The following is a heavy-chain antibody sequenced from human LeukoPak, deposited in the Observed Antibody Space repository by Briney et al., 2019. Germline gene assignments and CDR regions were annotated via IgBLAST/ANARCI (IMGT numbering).Heavy chain of an antibody. CDR2: IFYSGIT. J-gene: IGHJ6*03. V-gene: IGHV4-59*01. D-gene: IGHD3-10*01. CDR1: GGSISSYY. Sequence: SETLSLTCTVSGGSISSYYWSWIRQPPGKGLEWVGYIFYSGITNYNPSLKSRVTISVDTSKNQFSLKLSSVTAADTAVYYCAREVGYYGSGSPLKGGYYMDVWGKGTTVTVSS. CDR3: AREVGYYGSGSPLKGGYYMDV.